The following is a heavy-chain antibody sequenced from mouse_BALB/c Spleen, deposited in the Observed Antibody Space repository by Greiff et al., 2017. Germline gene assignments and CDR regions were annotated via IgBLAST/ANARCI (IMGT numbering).Heavy chain of an antibody. J-gene: IGHJ3*01. Sequence: EVKVEESGGGLVKPGGSLKLSCAASGFTFSSYTMSWVRQTPEKRLEWVATISSGGSYTYYPDSVKGRFTISRDNAKNTLYLQMSSLKSEDTAMYYCTRDGDYDEGWFAYWGQGTLVTVSA. V-gene: IGHV5-6-4*01. D-gene: IGHD2-4*01. CDR2: ISSGGSYT. CDR1: GFTFSSYT. CDR3: TRDGDYDEGWFAY.